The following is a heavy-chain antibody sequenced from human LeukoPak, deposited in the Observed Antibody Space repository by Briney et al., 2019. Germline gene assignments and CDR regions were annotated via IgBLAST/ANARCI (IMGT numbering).Heavy chain of an antibody. CDR2: IYSGGST. CDR1: GFTVSSNY. Sequence: PGGSLRLSCAASGFTVSSNYMSWVRQAPGKGLEWVSVIYSGGSTYYADSVKGRFTISRDNSKNTQYLQMNSLRAEDTAVYYCASGVTFGGVIVHDYWGQGTLVTVSS. J-gene: IGHJ4*02. V-gene: IGHV3-53*01. D-gene: IGHD3-16*02. CDR3: ASGVTFGGVIVHDY.